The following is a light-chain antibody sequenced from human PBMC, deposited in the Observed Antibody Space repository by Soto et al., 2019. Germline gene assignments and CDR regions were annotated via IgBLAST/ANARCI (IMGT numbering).Light chain of an antibody. CDR3: QHRNT. CDR2: GAS. Sequence: EIVMTQSPATLSVSPGERATLSCRASQSVSSNLAWYQQKPGQAPRLLIYGASTRATGIPARFSGSGSGTEFTLTISSLQSEDFAVYYCQHRNTCGQGTKLEIK. J-gene: IGKJ2*01. CDR1: QSVSSN. V-gene: IGKV3-15*01.